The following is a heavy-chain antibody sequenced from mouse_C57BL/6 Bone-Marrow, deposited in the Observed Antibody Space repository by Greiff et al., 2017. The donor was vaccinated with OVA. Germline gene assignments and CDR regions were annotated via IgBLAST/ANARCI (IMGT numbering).Heavy chain of an antibody. V-gene: IGHV5-12*01. CDR3: ARQRGTGAWFAY. Sequence: EVHLVESGGGLVQPGGSLKLSCAASGFTFSDYYMYWVRQTPEKRLEWVAYISNGGGSTYYPDTVKGRFTISRDNAKNTLYLPMSRLKSEDTAMYYCARQRGTGAWFAYWGQGTLVTVSA. J-gene: IGHJ3*01. D-gene: IGHD4-1*01. CDR1: GFTFSDYY. CDR2: ISNGGGST.